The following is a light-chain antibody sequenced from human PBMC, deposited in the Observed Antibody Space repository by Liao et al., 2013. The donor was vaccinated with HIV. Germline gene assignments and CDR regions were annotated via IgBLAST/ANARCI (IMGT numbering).Light chain of an antibody. CDR1: NIGSKS. Sequence: SYVLTQPPSVSVAPGKTARITCGENNIGSKSVHWYQQKPGQAPLLVINYDKDRPSGIPERFSGSNSGNTATLTISRVEAGDEADYYCQVWDGDYALFGGGTKLTVL. V-gene: IGLV3-21*04. CDR3: QVWDGDYAL. CDR2: YDK. J-gene: IGLJ2*01.